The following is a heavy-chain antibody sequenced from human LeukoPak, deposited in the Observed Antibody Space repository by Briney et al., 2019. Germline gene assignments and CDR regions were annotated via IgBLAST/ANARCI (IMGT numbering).Heavy chain of an antibody. CDR1: GGTFSRYA. Sequence: SVKVSCKASGGTFSRYAISWVRQAPGRGLEWMGGIIPIFGTANYAQKFQGRVTITADESTSTAYMELRSLRSDDTAVYYCARDRGVPYSSGWPLYYYYGMDVWGQGTTVTVSS. CDR2: IIPIFGTA. D-gene: IGHD6-19*01. CDR3: ARDRGVPYSSGWPLYYYYGMDV. V-gene: IGHV1-69*13. J-gene: IGHJ6*02.